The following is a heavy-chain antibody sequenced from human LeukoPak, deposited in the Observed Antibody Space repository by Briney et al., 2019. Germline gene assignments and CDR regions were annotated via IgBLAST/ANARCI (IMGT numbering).Heavy chain of an antibody. CDR2: INHSGST. CDR3: ARTVSSGSPYFDS. J-gene: IGHJ4*02. V-gene: IGHV4-34*01. CDR1: GGSFSGYY. D-gene: IGHD3-10*01. Sequence: SETLSLTCAVYGGSFSGYYWSWIRQPPGKGLEWIGEINHSGSTNYNPSLKSRVTISEDASKNQFSLKLSFVTAADTAVYYCARTVSSGSPYFDSWGLGTLVTVSS.